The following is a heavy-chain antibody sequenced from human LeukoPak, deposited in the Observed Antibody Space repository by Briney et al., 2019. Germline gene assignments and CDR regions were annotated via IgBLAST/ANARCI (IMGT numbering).Heavy chain of an antibody. D-gene: IGHD4-17*01. J-gene: IGHJ4*02. CDR2: INSDGSST. CDR1: GFTFSSYW. V-gene: IGHV3-74*01. CDR3: ARVAETIYYGDYGDY. Sequence: GGSLRLSCAASGFTFSSYWMHWVRQAPGKGLVWVSRINSDGSSTSYADSVKGRFTISRDNAKNTLYLQMNSLRAEDTAVYYCARVAETIYYGDYGDYWGQGTRVTVSS.